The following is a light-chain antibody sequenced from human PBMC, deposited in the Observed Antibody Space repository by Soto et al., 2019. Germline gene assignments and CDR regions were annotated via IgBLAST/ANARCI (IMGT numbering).Light chain of an antibody. CDR1: SSDVGGYNY. J-gene: IGLJ1*01. CDR3: TSFTSRHTYV. V-gene: IGLV2-14*03. Sequence: QSAMTQPACVSGSPGQSITISCTGTSSDVGGYNYVSWYQQHPDKAPRLMIYDVSNRPSGVSDRFSGSKSGDTASLTISGLQAEDEADYYCTSFTSRHTYVFGTGTKLTVL. CDR2: DVS.